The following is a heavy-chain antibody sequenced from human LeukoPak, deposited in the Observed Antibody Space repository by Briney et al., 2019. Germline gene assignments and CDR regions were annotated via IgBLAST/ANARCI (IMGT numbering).Heavy chain of an antibody. CDR3: APDPRITVAGTGYYYYYMDV. J-gene: IGHJ6*03. CDR1: GGTFSNYA. V-gene: IGHV1-69*05. Sequence: SVKVSCKASGGTFSNYALNWVRQAPGEGVEGMGGIIPIVEKANYAQKLQGRVTISTDESTSTVFMELQRLRAEDTAVYYCAPDPRITVAGTGYYYYYMDVWGKGTTVTVSS. CDR2: IIPIVEKA. D-gene: IGHD6-19*01.